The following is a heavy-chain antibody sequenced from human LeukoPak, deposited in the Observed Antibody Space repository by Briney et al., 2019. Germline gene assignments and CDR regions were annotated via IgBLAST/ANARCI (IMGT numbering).Heavy chain of an antibody. CDR3: ARGVITIFGARFDP. D-gene: IGHD3-3*01. CDR2: INHSGST. J-gene: IGHJ5*02. Sequence: SKTLSLTCAVYGGSFSGYYWSWIRQPPGKGLEWIGEINHSGSTNYNPSLKSRVTISVDTSKNQFSLKLSSVTAADTAVYYCARGVITIFGARFDPWGQGTLVTVS. CDR1: GGSFSGYY. V-gene: IGHV4-34*01.